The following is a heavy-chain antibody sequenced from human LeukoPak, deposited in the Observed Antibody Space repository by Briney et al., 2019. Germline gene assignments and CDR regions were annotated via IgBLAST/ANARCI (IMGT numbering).Heavy chain of an antibody. CDR1: GFTFSSYA. CDR3: AKEGWFGELSLKTLKY. D-gene: IGHD3-10*01. Sequence: GGSLRLSCAASGFTFSSYAMSWVRQAPGKGLEWVSAISGSGGSTYYADSVKGRFTISRDNSKNTLYLQMNSLRAEDTAVYYCAKEGWFGELSLKTLKYWGQGTLVTVSS. J-gene: IGHJ4*02. V-gene: IGHV3-23*01. CDR2: ISGSGGST.